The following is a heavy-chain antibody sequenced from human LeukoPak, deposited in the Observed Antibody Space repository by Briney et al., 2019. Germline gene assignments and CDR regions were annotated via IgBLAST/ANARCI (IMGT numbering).Heavy chain of an antibody. J-gene: IGHJ2*01. CDR3: ARDLAAAGTNFDL. CDR1: GGSISSYY. Sequence: SETLSLTCTVSGGSISSYYWSWIRQPAGKGLEWIGRIYTSGSTNYNPSLKSRVTMSVDTSKNQFSLKLTSVTAADTAVYYCARDLAAAGTNFDLWGRGTRVTVSS. CDR2: IYTSGST. D-gene: IGHD6-13*01. V-gene: IGHV4-4*07.